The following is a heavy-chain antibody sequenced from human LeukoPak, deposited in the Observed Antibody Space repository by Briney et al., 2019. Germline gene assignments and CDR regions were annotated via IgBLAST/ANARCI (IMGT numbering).Heavy chain of an antibody. D-gene: IGHD6-25*01. CDR2: IYSGGST. J-gene: IGHJ4*02. Sequence: QTGGSLRLSCAASGFTVSSNYMSWVRQAPGKGLEWVSVIYSGGSTYYADSVKGRFTISRDNSKNTLYLQMNSLRAEDTAVYYCASVSRAALDYWGQGTLVTVSS. CDR3: ASVSRAALDY. CDR1: GFTVSSNY. V-gene: IGHV3-53*01.